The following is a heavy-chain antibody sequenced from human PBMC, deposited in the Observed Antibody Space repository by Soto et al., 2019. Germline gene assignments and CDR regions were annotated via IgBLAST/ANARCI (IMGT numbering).Heavy chain of an antibody. D-gene: IGHD3-3*01. Sequence: SVKVSCKASGFTFTSSAVQWVRQARGQRLEWIGWIVVGSGNTNYAQKFQERVTITRDMSTSTAYMELSSLRSEDTAVYYCVADYPPPYYDFWSGNGMDVWGQGTTVTVSS. J-gene: IGHJ6*02. CDR2: IVVGSGNT. CDR1: GFTFTSSA. V-gene: IGHV1-58*01. CDR3: VADYPPPYYDFWSGNGMDV.